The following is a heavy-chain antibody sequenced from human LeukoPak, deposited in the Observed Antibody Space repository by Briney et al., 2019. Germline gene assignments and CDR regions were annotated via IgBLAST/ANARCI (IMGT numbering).Heavy chain of an antibody. CDR2: IYKDGTT. Sequence: GGSLRLSCAASGFTVSNNYMNWVRQAPGKGLEWVSVIYKDGTTYYADSVKGRFTISRDTSKNTLDLQMNSLRAEDTALYYCARDRPTYYYDSSGSDAFDIWGQGTMVTVSS. J-gene: IGHJ3*02. CDR1: GFTVSNNY. CDR3: ARDRPTYYYDSSGSDAFDI. V-gene: IGHV3-66*01. D-gene: IGHD3-22*01.